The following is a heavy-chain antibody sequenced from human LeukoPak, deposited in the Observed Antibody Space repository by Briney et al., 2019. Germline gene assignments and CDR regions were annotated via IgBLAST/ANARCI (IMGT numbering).Heavy chain of an antibody. CDR3: ARDLGDDYFDYNVDY. D-gene: IGHD3-9*01. CDR1: GFTFSSYS. CDR2: ISSSSSYI. J-gene: IGHJ4*02. V-gene: IGHV3-21*01. Sequence: PGGSLRLSCAASGFTFSSYSMNWVRQAPGKGLEWVSSISSSSSYIYYADSVKGRFTISRDNAKNSLYLQMNSLRAEDTAVYYCARDLGDDYFDYNVDYWGQGTLVTVSS.